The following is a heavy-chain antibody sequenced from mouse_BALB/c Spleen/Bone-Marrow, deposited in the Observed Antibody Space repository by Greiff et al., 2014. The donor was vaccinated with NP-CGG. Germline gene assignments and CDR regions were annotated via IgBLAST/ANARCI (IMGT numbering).Heavy chain of an antibody. Sequence: DVMLVESGGGLVQPGGSRKLSCAASGFTFSDYGMAWVRQALGKGPEWVAFISNLAYSIYYADSVTGRFTISRENAKNTPYLEMSSLRSEDTAMYYCARGGIYYGNYLANWGQGTLVTVSA. D-gene: IGHD2-1*01. V-gene: IGHV5-15*02. CDR2: ISNLAYSI. J-gene: IGHJ3*01. CDR3: ARGGIYYGNYLAN. CDR1: GFTFSDYG.